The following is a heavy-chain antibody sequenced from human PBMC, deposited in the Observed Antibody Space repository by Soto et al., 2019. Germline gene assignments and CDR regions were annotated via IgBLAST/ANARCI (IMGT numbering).Heavy chain of an antibody. D-gene: IGHD6-13*01. CDR1: GFTFSSYG. V-gene: IGHV3-33*01. CDR3: ARDPNFYSSWSPDIDY. Sequence: GGSLRLSCAASGFTFSSYGMHWVRQAPGKGLEWVAVIWYDGSNKYYADSVKGRFTISRDNSKNTLYLQMNSLRAEDTAVYYCARDPNFYSSWSPDIDYWGQGTLVTVSS. J-gene: IGHJ4*02. CDR2: IWYDGSNK.